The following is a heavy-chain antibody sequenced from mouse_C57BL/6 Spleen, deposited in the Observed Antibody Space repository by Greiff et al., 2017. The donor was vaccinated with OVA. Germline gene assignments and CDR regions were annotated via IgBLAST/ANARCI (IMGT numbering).Heavy chain of an antibody. V-gene: IGHV1-55*01. D-gene: IGHD2-5*01. Sequence: QVQLQQSGAELVKPGASVKMSCKASGYTFTSYWITWVKQRPGQGLEWIGDIYPGSGSTNYNEKFKSKATLTVDTSSSTAYMQLSSLTSDDSAVYYCARRAYYSNPWFAYWGQGTLVTVSA. CDR2: IYPGSGST. CDR1: GYTFTSYW. J-gene: IGHJ3*01. CDR3: ARRAYYSNPWFAY.